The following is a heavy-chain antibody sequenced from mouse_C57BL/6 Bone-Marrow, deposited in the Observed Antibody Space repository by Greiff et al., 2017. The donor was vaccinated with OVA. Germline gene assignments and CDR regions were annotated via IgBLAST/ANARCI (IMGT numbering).Heavy chain of an antibody. CDR3: AREDYDGWGGCAMDY. CDR2: SRNKANDYTT. J-gene: IGHJ4*01. D-gene: IGHD2-4*01. Sequence: EVKLVESGGGLVQSGRSLRLSCATSGFTFSDFYMEWVRQAPGKGLEWIAASRNKANDYTTEYSASVKGQFIVSRDTSQSILYLQMNAMRAEDTAIYYCAREDYDGWGGCAMDYWGQGTSVTVSS. CDR1: GFTFSDFY. V-gene: IGHV7-1*01.